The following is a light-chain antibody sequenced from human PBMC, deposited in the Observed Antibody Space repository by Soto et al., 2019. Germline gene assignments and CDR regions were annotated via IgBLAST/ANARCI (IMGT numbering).Light chain of an antibody. J-gene: IGKJ2*01. CDR3: QQYYNSPQT. CDR1: QSVLYSSNNKNY. Sequence: DIVMTQSPDSLAVSLGERATINCKSSQSVLYSSNNKNYLAWYQQKPGQPPKLLIYWADTRESGVADRFSGGESGTHFAITISSLQAEDVAVYYCQQYYNSPQTFGQGTKLEIK. CDR2: WAD. V-gene: IGKV4-1*01.